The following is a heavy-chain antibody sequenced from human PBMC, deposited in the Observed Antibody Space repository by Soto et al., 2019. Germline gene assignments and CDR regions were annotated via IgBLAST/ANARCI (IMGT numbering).Heavy chain of an antibody. CDR1: GGSISSRTYY. CDR3: ASLDVVVQPTTRDLFDI. Sequence: QPRLQESGPGLVKPSETLSLTCSVSGGSISSRTYYWGWIRQPPGKGLEWVGSFHSSGTTYYNPPLKNRVAISADTSKNQFSLTVTSVTAADTAVYYCASLDVVVQPTTRDLFDIWGQGALVTVSS. J-gene: IGHJ3*02. D-gene: IGHD2-2*03. CDR2: FHSSGTT. V-gene: IGHV4-39*01.